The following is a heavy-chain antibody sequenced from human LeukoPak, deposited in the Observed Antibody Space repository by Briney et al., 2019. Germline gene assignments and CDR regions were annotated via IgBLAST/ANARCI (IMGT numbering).Heavy chain of an antibody. D-gene: IGHD6-13*01. CDR1: GYTFTGYY. Sequence: ASVKVSCKASGYTFTGYYMHWVRQAPGQGLEWMGWINPNSGGTNYAQKFQGRVTMTRDTSISTAYMELSRLRSDDTAVYYCARDRAAAAINYYYYYMDVWGKGTTVTVSS. CDR3: ARDRAAAAINYYYYYMDV. V-gene: IGHV1-2*02. J-gene: IGHJ6*03. CDR2: INPNSGGT.